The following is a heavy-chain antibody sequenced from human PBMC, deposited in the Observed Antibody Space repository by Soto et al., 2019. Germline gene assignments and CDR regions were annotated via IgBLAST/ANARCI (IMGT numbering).Heavy chain of an antibody. CDR1: GFTFSDYY. V-gene: IGHV3-11*06. J-gene: IGHJ6*02. D-gene: IGHD6-13*01. Sequence: QVQLVESGGGLVKPGGSVRLSCAASGFTFSDYYMSWIRQAPGKGLEWVSYISSSSSYTNYADSVKGRFTISRDNAKNSLYLQMNSLRAEDTAVYYCAKKLAYYYYGMDVWGQGTTVTVSS. CDR2: ISSSSSYT. CDR3: AKKLAYYYYGMDV.